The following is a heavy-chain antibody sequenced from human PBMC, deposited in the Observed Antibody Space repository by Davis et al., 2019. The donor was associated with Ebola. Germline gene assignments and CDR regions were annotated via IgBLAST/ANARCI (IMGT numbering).Heavy chain of an antibody. D-gene: IGHD3-3*01. CDR1: GYTFTSYG. J-gene: IGHJ6*02. V-gene: IGHV1-18*01. CDR2: ISAYNGNT. CDR3: ARGPGTIFGVVIGPPGPAGFYGMDV. Sequence: ASVKVSCKASGYTFTSYGISWVRQAPGQGLEWMGWISAYNGNTNYAQKLQGRVTMTTDTSTSTAYMELRSLRSDDTAVYYCARGPGTIFGVVIGPPGPAGFYGMDVWGQGTTVTVSS.